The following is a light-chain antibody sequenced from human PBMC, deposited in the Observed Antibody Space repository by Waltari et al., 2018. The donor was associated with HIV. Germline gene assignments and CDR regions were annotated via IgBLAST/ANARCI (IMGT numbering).Light chain of an antibody. CDR3: MQALQTPYT. CDR2: LAS. CDR1: QSLLHTNGYNY. J-gene: IGKJ2*01. V-gene: IGKV2-28*01. Sequence: DIVMTQSPLSLTVTPGEPASISCRSSQSLLHTNGYNYLDWYLQKPGQSPQLLISLASNRASGFPDRFSGSGSGSDFTLKISRVEPEDVGIYYCMQALQTPYTFGQGTKLEIK.